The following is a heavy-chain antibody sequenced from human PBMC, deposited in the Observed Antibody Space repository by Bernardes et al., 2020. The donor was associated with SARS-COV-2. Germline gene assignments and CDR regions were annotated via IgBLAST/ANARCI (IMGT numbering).Heavy chain of an antibody. Sequence: TLYLTCAFSGYSISSGYYWCWIRQPPGKGLEWIGSIYHIGSTYYNPSLTSRVTISVDTSKNQFSLKLSSVTAADTAVYYCARDCSSTSCYAGMGWVDGMDVWGQGTTVTVSS. V-gene: IGHV4-38-2*02. CDR1: GYSISSGYY. J-gene: IGHJ6*02. D-gene: IGHD2-2*01. CDR3: ARDCSSTSCYAGMGWVDGMDV. CDR2: IYHIGST.